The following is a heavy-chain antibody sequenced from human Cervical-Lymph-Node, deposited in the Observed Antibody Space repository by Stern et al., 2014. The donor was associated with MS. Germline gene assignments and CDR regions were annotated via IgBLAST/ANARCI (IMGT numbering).Heavy chain of an antibody. J-gene: IGHJ4*02. Sequence: VQLVESGGGVVQPGRSLRLSCAASGFSFSDYTIHWVRQAPGKGLEWVAIISYDGSNKGYADSVKGRFTISRDNFKDTLFLQMNSLRIEDTAVYYCAREAVAGFDLWGQGTLVTVSS. CDR1: GFSFSDYT. D-gene: IGHD6-19*01. CDR3: AREAVAGFDL. V-gene: IGHV3-30-3*01. CDR2: ISYDGSNK.